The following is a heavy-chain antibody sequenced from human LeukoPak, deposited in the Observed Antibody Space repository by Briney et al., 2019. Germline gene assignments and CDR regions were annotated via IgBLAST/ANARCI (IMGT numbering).Heavy chain of an antibody. J-gene: IGHJ4*02. D-gene: IGHD4-23*01. V-gene: IGHV1-8*01. CDR3: ERGSSTVDDY. CDR2: MNPNSGNT. CDR1: GYTFTSYD. Sequence: GSSVKVSCKASGYTFTSYDINGVRQATGQGLEWMGWMNPNSGNTGYAQKFQGRGTITRNTAISTAYIELNSRRSEDTAVYYCERGSSTVDDYWGQGTLVTVSS.